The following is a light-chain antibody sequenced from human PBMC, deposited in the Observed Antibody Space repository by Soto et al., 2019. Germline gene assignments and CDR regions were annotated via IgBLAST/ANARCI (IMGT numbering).Light chain of an antibody. J-gene: IGKJ1*01. CDR1: QSVSSSY. CDR2: GAS. V-gene: IGKV3-20*01. CDR3: QQYGSSPPT. Sequence: EIVLTQSPGTLSLSPGERATLSCRASQSVSSSYLAWYQQKAGQAPRLLIYGASSRATGIPGKFSGSGSGTDFTLTISRLEPEDFAVYYCQQYGSSPPTFGQGTKVEIK.